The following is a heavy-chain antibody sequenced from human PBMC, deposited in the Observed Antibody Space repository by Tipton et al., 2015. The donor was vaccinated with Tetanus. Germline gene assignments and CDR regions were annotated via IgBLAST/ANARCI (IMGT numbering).Heavy chain of an antibody. CDR1: GDSISNYY. Sequence: TLSLTCTVSGDSISNYYWSWVRQSPGKSPEWLGYSYYGGTTSYNPSLKSRTTISIDTSKKRFSLNLSSVTAADTAVYYCAGVLRGTVNYFDYWGQGTLVTVSS. CDR2: SYYGGTT. CDR3: AGVLRGTVNYFDY. D-gene: IGHD4-17*01. V-gene: IGHV4-59*07. J-gene: IGHJ4*02.